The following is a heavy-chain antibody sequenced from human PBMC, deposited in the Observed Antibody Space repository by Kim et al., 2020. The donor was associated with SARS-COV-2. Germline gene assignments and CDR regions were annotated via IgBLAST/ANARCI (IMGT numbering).Heavy chain of an antibody. J-gene: IGHJ4*02. V-gene: IGHV1-3*01. CDR2: INAGNGNI. Sequence: ASVKVSCKASGYTFTNYAIQWVRQAPGQGLEWMGWINAGNGNIKYSQKFLGRATLTWDTSASTAYMELRALTSEETAVYYCARDLLHSGYDYWGQGTLVT. D-gene: IGHD5-12*01. CDR3: ARDLLHSGYDY. CDR1: GYTFTNYA.